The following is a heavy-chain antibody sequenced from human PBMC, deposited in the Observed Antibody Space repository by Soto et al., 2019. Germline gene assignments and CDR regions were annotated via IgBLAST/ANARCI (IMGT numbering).Heavy chain of an antibody. J-gene: IGHJ6*02. D-gene: IGHD1-7*01. CDR1: GFTFSSYG. Sequence: GGSLRLSCAASGFTFSSYGMHWVRQAPGKGLEWVAVISYDGSNKYYADSVKGRFTISRDNSKNTLYLQMNSLRAEDTAVYYCANPLGGTTKGYYYGMDVWGQGTTVTVSS. CDR3: ANPLGGTTKGYYYGMDV. V-gene: IGHV3-30*18. CDR2: ISYDGSNK.